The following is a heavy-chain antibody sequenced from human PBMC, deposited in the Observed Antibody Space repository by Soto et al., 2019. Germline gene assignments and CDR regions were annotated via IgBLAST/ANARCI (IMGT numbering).Heavy chain of an antibody. V-gene: IGHV3-23*01. D-gene: IGHD3-3*01. CDR2: ISGSGGST. CDR1: GFTFSSYA. J-gene: IGHJ5*02. CDR3: AKTRLRCLEWLKSVNWFDP. Sequence: EVQLLESGGGLVQPGGSLRLSCAASGFTFSSYAMSWVRQAPGKGLEWVSAISGSGGSTYYADSVKGRFTISRDNSKNTLYLQMISLRAEDTAVYYCAKTRLRCLEWLKSVNWFDPWGQGTLVTVSS.